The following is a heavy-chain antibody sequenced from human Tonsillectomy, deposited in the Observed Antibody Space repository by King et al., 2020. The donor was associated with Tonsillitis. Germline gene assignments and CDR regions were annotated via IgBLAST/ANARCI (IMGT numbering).Heavy chain of an antibody. V-gene: IGHV4-30-4*07. D-gene: IGHD3-22*01. Sequence: QLQESGPGLVKPSQTLSLTCAVSGGSISSGGYSWSWIRQPPGKGLEWIGYIYYSGSNYYNLSLKSRVTISVDTSKNQFSLKLSSVTAADTDVYYCARGGRLYYYDGSGYRGFDYWGQGTLVTVSS. J-gene: IGHJ4*02. CDR1: GGSISSGGYS. CDR2: IYYSGSN. CDR3: ARGGRLYYYDGSGYRGFDY.